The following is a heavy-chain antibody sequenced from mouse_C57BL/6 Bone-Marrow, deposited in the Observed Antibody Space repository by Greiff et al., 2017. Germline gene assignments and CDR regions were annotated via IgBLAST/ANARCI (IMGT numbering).Heavy chain of an antibody. CDR2: IDPSDSYT. Sequence: QVQLQQPGAELVMPGASVKLSCKASGYTFTSYWMHWVKQRPGQGLEWIGEIDPSDSYTNYNQKFKGKSTLTVDKSSSTAYMQLSSLSSEDSAVYFCARENYYGRSSYAMDYWGQGTSVTVSS. D-gene: IGHD1-1*01. V-gene: IGHV1-69*01. J-gene: IGHJ4*01. CDR3: ARENYYGRSSYAMDY. CDR1: GYTFTSYW.